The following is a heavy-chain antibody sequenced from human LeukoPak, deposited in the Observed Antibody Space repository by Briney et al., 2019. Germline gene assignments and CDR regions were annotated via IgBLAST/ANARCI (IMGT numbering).Heavy chain of an antibody. Sequence: GGSLRPSCAASGFTFSSYSMNWVRQAPGKGLEWVSSISSSSSYIYYADSVKGRFTISRDNAKNSLYLQMNSLRAEDAAVYYCATGTSWNDVDYFDYWGQGTLVTVSS. CDR2: ISSSSSYI. D-gene: IGHD1-1*01. V-gene: IGHV3-21*01. CDR3: ATGTSWNDVDYFDY. CDR1: GFTFSSYS. J-gene: IGHJ4*02.